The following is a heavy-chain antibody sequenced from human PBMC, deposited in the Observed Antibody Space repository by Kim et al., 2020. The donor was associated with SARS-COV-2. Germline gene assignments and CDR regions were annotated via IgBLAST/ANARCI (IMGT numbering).Heavy chain of an antibody. CDR2: IKSKTDGGTT. D-gene: IGHD3-10*02. J-gene: IGHJ4*02. Sequence: GGSLRLSCAASGFTFSNAWMSWVRQAPGKGLEWVGHIKSKTDGGTTDYAAPVKGRFTISRDDSKNTLYLQMNSLKTEDTAVYYCTTHYVPKGYWGQGTLV. V-gene: IGHV3-15*01. CDR3: TTHYVPKGY. CDR1: GFTFSNAW.